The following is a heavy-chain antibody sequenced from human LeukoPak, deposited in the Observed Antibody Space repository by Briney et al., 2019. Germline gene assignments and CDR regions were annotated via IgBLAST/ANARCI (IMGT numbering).Heavy chain of an antibody. V-gene: IGHV4-59*08. D-gene: IGHD2-2*01. CDR2: IYYSGST. CDR1: GGSISSYY. J-gene: IGHJ5*02. Sequence: SETLSLTCTVSGGSISSYYWSWIRQPPGKGLEWIGYIYYSGSTNYNPSLKSRVTISVDTSKNQSSLKLSSVTAADTAVYYCARHVTSWFDPWGQGTLVTVSS. CDR3: ARHVTSWFDP.